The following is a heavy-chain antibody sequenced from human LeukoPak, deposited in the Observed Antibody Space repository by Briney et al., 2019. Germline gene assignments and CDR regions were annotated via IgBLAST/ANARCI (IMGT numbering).Heavy chain of an antibody. CDR1: GFTFSNYG. Sequence: GGSLRLSCAASGFTFSNYGMHWVRQAPGKGLEWVAFVRYDETSKFYADSVKGRFTISRDNSKTTLYLQMNSLRAEDTAVYYCAKDVPSAYFDYWGQGTLVTVSS. CDR3: AKDVPSAYFDY. CDR2: VRYDETSK. J-gene: IGHJ4*02. D-gene: IGHD2-2*01. V-gene: IGHV3-30*02.